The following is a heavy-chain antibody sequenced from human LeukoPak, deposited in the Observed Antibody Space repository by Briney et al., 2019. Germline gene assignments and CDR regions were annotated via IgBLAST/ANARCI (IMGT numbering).Heavy chain of an antibody. CDR3: IADVKDYDILTGSYRTDYYFDY. D-gene: IGHD3-9*01. CDR2: ISYDGSNK. J-gene: IGHJ4*02. V-gene: IGHV3-30*04. Sequence: GGSLRLSCAASGFTFSSYAMHWVRQAPGKGLEWVAVISYDGSNKYYADSVKGRFTISRDNSKNTLYLQMDSLKTEDTAVYYCIADVKDYDILTGSYRTDYYFDYWGQGTLVAVSS. CDR1: GFTFSSYA.